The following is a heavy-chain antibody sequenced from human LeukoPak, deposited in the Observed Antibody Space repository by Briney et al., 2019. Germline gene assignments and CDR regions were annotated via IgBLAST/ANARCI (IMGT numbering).Heavy chain of an antibody. CDR2: IYSRGST. J-gene: IGHJ5*02. CDR1: GFTVSNNY. V-gene: IGHV3-66*03. CDR3: ARDYYGP. D-gene: IGHD3-22*01. Sequence: GGSLRLSCAASGFTVSNNYMRWVRQAPGKGLECVSSIYSRGSTSYVDSVKGRFTISRDNSKNTLFLQMNSLRVEDTAVYYCARDYYGPWGQGTLVTVSS.